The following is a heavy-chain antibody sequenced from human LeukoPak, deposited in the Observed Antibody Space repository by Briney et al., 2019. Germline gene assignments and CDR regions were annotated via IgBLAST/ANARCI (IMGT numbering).Heavy chain of an antibody. CDR3: ASQVHCSSTSCYKGGLYYYYYMDV. Sequence: GGSLRLSCAASGFTFSSYAMHWVRQAPGKGLEYVSAISSNGGSTYYANSVKGRFTISRDNSKNTLYLQMGSLRAEDMAVYYCASQVHCSSTSCYKGGLYYYYYMDVWGKGTTVTVSS. CDR2: ISSNGGST. V-gene: IGHV3-64*01. J-gene: IGHJ6*03. CDR1: GFTFSSYA. D-gene: IGHD2-2*02.